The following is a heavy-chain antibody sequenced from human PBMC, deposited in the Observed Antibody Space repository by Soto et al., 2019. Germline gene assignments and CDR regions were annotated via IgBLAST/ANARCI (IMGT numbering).Heavy chain of an antibody. CDR2: IYYSGST. CDR1: GGSISSYY. Sequence: SETLSLTCPVSGGSISSYYLSWIRQPPGKGLEWIGYIYYSGSTNYNPSLKSRVTISVDTSKNQFSLKLSSVTAADTAVYYCARVKVLGYCSGGSCSNYYYYMDVWGKGTTVTVSS. V-gene: IGHV4-59*01. CDR3: ARVKVLGYCSGGSCSNYYYYMDV. J-gene: IGHJ6*03. D-gene: IGHD2-15*01.